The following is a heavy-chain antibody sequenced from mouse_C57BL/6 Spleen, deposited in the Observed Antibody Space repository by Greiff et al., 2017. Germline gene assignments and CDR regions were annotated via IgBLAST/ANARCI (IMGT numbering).Heavy chain of an antibody. Sequence: VQLQQSGAELVRPGASVTLSCQASGYTFTDYEMHWVKQTPGHGLDWIGAIDPETGGTDYNQKFKGKAILTADNSSSTAYMELRSLTSADSAVSYFTREGDYYFDYWGQGTTLTVSS. CDR1: GYTFTDYE. CDR2: IDPETGGT. V-gene: IGHV1-15*01. CDR3: TREGDYYFDY. J-gene: IGHJ2*01.